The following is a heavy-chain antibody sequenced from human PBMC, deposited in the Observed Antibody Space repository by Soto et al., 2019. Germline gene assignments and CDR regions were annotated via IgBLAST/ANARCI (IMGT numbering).Heavy chain of an antibody. D-gene: IGHD3-16*01. Sequence: ASVKVSCKASGYTFTSDGISWVRQAPGQGLEWMGWISAYNGNTNYAQKLQGRVTMTTDTSTCTAYMELRSLRSDDTAVYYCARRTITLGGVTDDSWDQGTLVTVSS. CDR1: GYTFTSDG. CDR3: ARRTITLGGVTDDS. J-gene: IGHJ4*02. V-gene: IGHV1-18*01. CDR2: ISAYNGNT.